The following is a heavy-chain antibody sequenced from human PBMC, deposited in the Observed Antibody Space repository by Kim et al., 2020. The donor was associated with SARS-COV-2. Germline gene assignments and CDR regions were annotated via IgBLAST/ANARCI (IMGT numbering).Heavy chain of an antibody. V-gene: IGHV3-30*18. D-gene: IGHD6-19*01. J-gene: IGHJ5*02. CDR1: GFTFSSYG. CDR3: AKERAVAGKFRLPNWFDP. Sequence: GGSLRLSCAASGFTFSSYGMHWVRQAPGKGLEWVAVISYDGSNKYYADSVKGRFTISRDNSKNTLYLQMNSLRAEDTAVYYCAKERAVAGKFRLPNWFDPWGQGTLVTVSS. CDR2: ISYDGSNK.